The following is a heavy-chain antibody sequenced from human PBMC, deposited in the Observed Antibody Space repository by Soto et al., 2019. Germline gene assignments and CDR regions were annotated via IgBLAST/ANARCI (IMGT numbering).Heavy chain of an antibody. Sequence: PGGSLRLSCAASGFTFSSYGMHWVRQAPGKGLEWVAVISYDGSNKYYADSVKGRFTISRDNSKNTLYLQMNSLRAEDTAVYYCAKDKYDILTGYYYYYYYGMDVWGQGTTVTVSS. CDR1: GFTFSSYG. D-gene: IGHD3-9*01. CDR2: ISYDGSNK. CDR3: AKDKYDILTGYYYYYYYGMDV. J-gene: IGHJ6*02. V-gene: IGHV3-30*18.